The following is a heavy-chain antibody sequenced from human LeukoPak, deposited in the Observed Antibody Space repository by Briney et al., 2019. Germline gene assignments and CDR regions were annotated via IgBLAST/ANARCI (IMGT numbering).Heavy chain of an antibody. CDR1: GFTFSTYW. V-gene: IGHV3-74*01. CDR3: AKGALAAAGSGFDY. D-gene: IGHD6-13*01. J-gene: IGHJ4*02. CDR2: INSDGSSA. Sequence: GSLRLSCAASGFTFSTYWMHWVRQAPGEGLVWVSRINSDGSSAIYADSVKGRFSMSRDNAKNTLHLQMNSLRADDTALYYCAKGALAAAGSGFDYWGQGTLVTVSS.